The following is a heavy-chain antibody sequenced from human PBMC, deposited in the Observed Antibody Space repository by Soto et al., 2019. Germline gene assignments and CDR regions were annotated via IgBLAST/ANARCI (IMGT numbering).Heavy chain of an antibody. CDR2: MNPNSGNT. V-gene: IGHV1-8*01. CDR1: GYTFTSYD. Sequence: QVQLVQSGAEVKKPGASVKVSCKASGYTFTSYDINWVRQATGQGLEWMGWMNPNSGNTGYAQKFQGRITMTRNTSITTAYIELSSLRSEDTAVYYCARGPYYYYYMDVWGKGTTVTVSS. J-gene: IGHJ6*03. CDR3: ARGPYYYYYMDV.